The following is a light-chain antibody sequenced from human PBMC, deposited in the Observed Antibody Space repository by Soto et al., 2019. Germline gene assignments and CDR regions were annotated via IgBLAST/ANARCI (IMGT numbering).Light chain of an antibody. V-gene: IGLV2-14*01. J-gene: IGLJ2*01. CDR2: DVS. Sequence: QSALTQPASVSGSPGQSITISCTGTSSDVGGYNYVSWYQQHPGKAPKLMIYDVSNRPSGVSNRFSDSKSGNTASLTIYGLQAEDDADYYCSSYTSSSTLVVFGGGTKLTVL. CDR1: SSDVGGYNY. CDR3: SSYTSSSTLVV.